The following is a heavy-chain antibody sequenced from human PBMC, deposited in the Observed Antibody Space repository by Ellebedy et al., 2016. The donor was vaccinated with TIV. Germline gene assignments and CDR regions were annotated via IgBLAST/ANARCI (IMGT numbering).Heavy chain of an antibody. CDR1: GFTFSNSW. D-gene: IGHD4-17*01. CDR2: IKLDGSDK. V-gene: IGHV3-7*04. Sequence: PGGSLRLSCAASGFTFSNSWMSWVRQAPGKGLEWVANIKLDGSDKYYVDSVKGRFTISRDNAKNTVYLQMENPRVEDTAVYYCARGSFNNGDYFVLGTFDVWGQGTMVTVSS. J-gene: IGHJ3*01. CDR3: ARGSFNNGDYFVLGTFDV.